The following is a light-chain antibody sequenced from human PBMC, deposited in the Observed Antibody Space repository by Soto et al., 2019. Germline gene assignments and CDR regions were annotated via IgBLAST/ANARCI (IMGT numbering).Light chain of an antibody. CDR2: GAS. Sequence: GTLSLSPGEIATLSCRASQSVSNNYLPWYQQKPGQAPRLVIFGASNRATGIPDRFSASGSGTEFTLTISRLEPEDVAVYYCQQYATSPLTFGHGTKVDIK. CDR3: QQYATSPLT. J-gene: IGKJ1*01. V-gene: IGKV3-20*01. CDR1: QSVSNNY.